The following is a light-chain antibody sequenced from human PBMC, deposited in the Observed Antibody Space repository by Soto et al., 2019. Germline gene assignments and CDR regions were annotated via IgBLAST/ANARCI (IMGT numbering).Light chain of an antibody. Sequence: QSAQTQPRSVSGSPGQSVTISCTGTSSDVGGYNYVSWYQQHPGKAPKLMIYDVSKRPSGVPDRFSGSKSGNTASLTISGLQAEDEADYYCCSYAGSYTLVFGTGTKLTVL. V-gene: IGLV2-11*01. CDR1: SSDVGGYNY. CDR2: DVS. CDR3: CSYAGSYTLV. J-gene: IGLJ1*01.